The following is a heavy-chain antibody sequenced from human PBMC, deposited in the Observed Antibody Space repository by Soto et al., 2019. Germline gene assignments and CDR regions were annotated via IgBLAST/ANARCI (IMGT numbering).Heavy chain of an antibody. CDR1: GGSFSGYY. J-gene: IGHJ5*02. CDR2: INHSGST. V-gene: IGHV4-34*01. Sequence: SETLSLTCAVYGGSFSGYYWSWIRQPPGKGLEWIGEINHSGSTNYNPSLKSRVTISVDTSKNQFSLKLSSVTAADTAVYYCARGTPSSSSTPWGQGTLVTVSS. D-gene: IGHD6-6*01. CDR3: ARGTPSSSSTP.